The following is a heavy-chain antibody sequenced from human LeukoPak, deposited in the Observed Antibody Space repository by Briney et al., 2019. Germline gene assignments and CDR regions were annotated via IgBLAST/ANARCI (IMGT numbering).Heavy chain of an antibody. CDR1: GFTFNDAW. J-gene: IGHJ4*02. CDR3: TTEYWGAFNY. D-gene: IGHD7-27*01. Sequence: KSGGSLRLSCAASGFTFNDAWMSWVRQAPGKGLEWVGHIKSKRDGGTTDYGAPVKGRFTISRDDSRNTLYLQMSSLKTEDTAVYYCTTEYWGAFNYWGQGTLVTVSS. V-gene: IGHV3-15*01. CDR2: IKSKRDGGTT.